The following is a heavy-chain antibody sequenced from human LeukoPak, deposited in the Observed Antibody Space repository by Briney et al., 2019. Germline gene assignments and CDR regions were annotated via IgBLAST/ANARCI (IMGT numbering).Heavy chain of an antibody. CDR3: ARGRLSTVVSPLWD. CDR2: INPSGGST. CDR1: GYTFISYY. V-gene: IGHV1-46*01. Sequence: RASVKVSFKAFGYTFISYYMNWVRQAPGQGLEWMGIINPSGGSTSYAQKFQGRVTMTRDTSTSTVYMELSSLTSEDTAVYYCARGRLSTVVSPLWDWGQGTLVTVSS. J-gene: IGHJ4*02. D-gene: IGHD4-23*01.